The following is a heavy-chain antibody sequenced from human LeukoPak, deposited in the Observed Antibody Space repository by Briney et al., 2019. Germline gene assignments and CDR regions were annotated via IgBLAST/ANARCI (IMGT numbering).Heavy chain of an antibody. CDR3: AREAYYCSSTSCNGYNWFDP. CDR1: GGSISSHSYY. D-gene: IGHD2-2*01. V-gene: IGHV4-61*02. Sequence: SETLSLTCSVSGGSISSHSYYWSWIRQPAGKGLEWIGRIYISGSTNYNLSLKRRVTISVDTSKNQFSLKLSSVTAADTAVYYCAREAYYCSSTSCNGYNWFDPWGQGTLVTVSS. J-gene: IGHJ5*02. CDR2: IYISGST.